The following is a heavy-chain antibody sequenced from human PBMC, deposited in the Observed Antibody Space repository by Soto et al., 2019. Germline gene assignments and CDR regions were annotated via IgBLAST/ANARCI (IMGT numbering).Heavy chain of an antibody. CDR1: GGSISSSSYY. V-gene: IGHV4-39*01. J-gene: IGHJ5*02. CDR2: IYYSGST. D-gene: IGHD6-19*01. Sequence: SETLSLTCTVSGGSISSSSYYWGWIRQPPGKGLEWIGSIYYSGSTYYNPSLKSRVTISVDTSKNQFSLKLSSVTAADTAVYYCARLAVAASNWFDPWGQGTLVTVSS. CDR3: ARLAVAASNWFDP.